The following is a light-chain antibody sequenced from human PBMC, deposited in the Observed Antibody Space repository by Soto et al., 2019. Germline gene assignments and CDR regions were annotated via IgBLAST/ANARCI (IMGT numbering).Light chain of an antibody. CDR3: LSYSSSTSPYV. CDR2: DVT. V-gene: IGLV2-14*01. Sequence: QSVLTQPASVSGSPGQSITISCTGTSSDVGGYNFVSWYQQHPGKAPKLMIYDVTHRPSGVSNRFSGSKSGNTASLTISGLQAEDEADYYCLSYSSSTSPYVLGTGTKVP. J-gene: IGLJ1*01. CDR1: SSDVGGYNF.